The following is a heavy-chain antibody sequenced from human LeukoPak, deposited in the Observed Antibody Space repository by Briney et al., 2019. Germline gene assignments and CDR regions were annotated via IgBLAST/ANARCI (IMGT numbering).Heavy chain of an antibody. V-gene: IGHV5-51*01. CDR1: GYSFNTYW. D-gene: IGHD6-13*01. J-gene: IGHJ4*02. CDR3: ASSYSSSWEPYYFDY. Sequence: GESLKISCKGSGYSFNTYWIGWVRQMPGKGLEWMGIIYPGDSDTRYSPSFQGQVTISADKSISTAYLQWSSLKAPDTAMYYCASSYSSSWEPYYFDYWGQGTLVTVSS. CDR2: IYPGDSDT.